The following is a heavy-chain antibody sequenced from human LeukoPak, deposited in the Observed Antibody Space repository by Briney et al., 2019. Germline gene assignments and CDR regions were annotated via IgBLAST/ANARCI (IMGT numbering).Heavy chain of an antibody. V-gene: IGHV4-4*07. CDR1: GGSISSYF. CDR3: ARGVVGATV. J-gene: IGHJ4*02. D-gene: IGHD1-26*01. CDR2: IHTSGST. Sequence: SETLSLTCTISGGSISSYFWSWIRQPAGKGLEWIGRIHTSGSTNYNPSLKSRVTMSVDTPNNQISLKLSSMTAADTAVYYCARGVVGATVWGQGALVTVSS.